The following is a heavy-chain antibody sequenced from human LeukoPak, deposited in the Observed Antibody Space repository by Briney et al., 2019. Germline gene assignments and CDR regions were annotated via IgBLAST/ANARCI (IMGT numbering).Heavy chain of an antibody. J-gene: IGHJ6*03. Sequence: TGGSPRLSCTASGFTFSSYGIHWVRQAPGKGLEWVSYISSSGSTIYYADSVKGRFTISRDNAKNSLYLQMNSLRAEDTAVYYCARTVAGAYYYYYYMDVWGKGTTVTVSS. D-gene: IGHD6-19*01. CDR2: ISSSGSTI. V-gene: IGHV3-48*04. CDR1: GFTFSSYG. CDR3: ARTVAGAYYYYYYMDV.